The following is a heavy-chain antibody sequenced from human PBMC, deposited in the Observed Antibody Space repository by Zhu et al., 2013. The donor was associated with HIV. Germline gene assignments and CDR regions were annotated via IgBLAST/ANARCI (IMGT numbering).Heavy chain of an antibody. CDR3: ARANYYGSGSYYEYYFDY. D-gene: IGHD3-10*01. V-gene: IGHV1-2*04. J-gene: IGHJ4*02. CDR1: GYTFTDYY. Sequence: QVQLVQSGAEVKKPGASVKVSCKASGYTFTDYYMHWVRQAPGQGLEWMGWINPHSGGTDYAQTFQGWVTMTRDTSTSTAYMELSRLRSDDTAVYFCARANYYGSGSYYEYYFDYWGQGTLVTVSS. CDR2: INPHSGGT.